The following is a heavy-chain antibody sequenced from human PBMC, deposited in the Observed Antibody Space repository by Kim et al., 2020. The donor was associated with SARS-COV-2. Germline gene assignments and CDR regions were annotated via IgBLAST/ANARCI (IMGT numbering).Heavy chain of an antibody. CDR3: AKEDSSSWDHYFDY. J-gene: IGHJ4*02. Sequence: ANSGKGRFTISRDNSKNTLYLKMNSLRAEDTAVYYCAKEDSSSWDHYFDYWGQGTLVTVSS. D-gene: IGHD6-13*01. V-gene: IGHV3-23*01.